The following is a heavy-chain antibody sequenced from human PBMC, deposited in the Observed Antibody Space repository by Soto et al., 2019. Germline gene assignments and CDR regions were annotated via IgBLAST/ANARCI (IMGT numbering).Heavy chain of an antibody. V-gene: IGHV3-7*01. CDR1: GFTFSSYW. CDR2: INEDGTAK. J-gene: IGHJ4*02. Sequence: GGSLRLSCAASGFTFSSYWMHWVRQAPGKGLEWVANINEDGTAKYCVDSVKGRFTISRDNAKNSLYLQMNSLRVEDSAVYYCARALGAAGAFWGKGTLVTVYS. CDR3: ARALGAAGAF. D-gene: IGHD6-13*01.